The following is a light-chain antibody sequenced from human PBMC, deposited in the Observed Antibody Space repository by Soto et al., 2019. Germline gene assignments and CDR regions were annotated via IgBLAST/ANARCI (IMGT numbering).Light chain of an antibody. Sequence: EIVLTQSPGTLSLSPGERATLSCRASQSVSSSSLAWYQQKPGQAPRLLIYGASSRATGIPDRFSGSGSGTDFTLTISRLEPEDFAVYYCHQYGSSHLTFGQGTRLEIK. CDR2: GAS. CDR1: QSVSSSS. CDR3: HQYGSSHLT. V-gene: IGKV3-20*01. J-gene: IGKJ5*01.